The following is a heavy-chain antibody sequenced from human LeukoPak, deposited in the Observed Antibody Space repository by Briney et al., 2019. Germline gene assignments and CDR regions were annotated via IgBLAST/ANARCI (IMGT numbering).Heavy chain of an antibody. J-gene: IGHJ3*02. CDR1: GYTFSDYD. V-gene: IGHV1-69*13. CDR2: IIPIFGTA. CDR3: ARVRTTSITIFGVVKNDAFDI. D-gene: IGHD3-3*01. Sequence: SVRVSCKTSGYTFSDYDINWVRQAPGQGLEWMGGIIPIFGTANYAQKFQGRVTITADESTSTAYMELSSLRSEDTAVYYCARVRTTSITIFGVVKNDAFDIWGQGTMVTVSS.